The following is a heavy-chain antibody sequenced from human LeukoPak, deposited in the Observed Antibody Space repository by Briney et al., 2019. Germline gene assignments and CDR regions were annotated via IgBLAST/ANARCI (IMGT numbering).Heavy chain of an antibody. J-gene: IGHJ5*02. V-gene: IGHV1-46*01. CDR1: GYTFTGYY. CDR3: ARDGSGSYSAWFDP. D-gene: IGHD1-26*01. Sequence: ASVKVSCKASGYTFTGYYMHWVRQAPGQGLEWMGWINPSGGSTNYAQKFQGRVTMTRDMSTSTVYMELSRLRSDDTAVYYCARDGSGSYSAWFDPWGQGTLVTVSS. CDR2: INPSGGST.